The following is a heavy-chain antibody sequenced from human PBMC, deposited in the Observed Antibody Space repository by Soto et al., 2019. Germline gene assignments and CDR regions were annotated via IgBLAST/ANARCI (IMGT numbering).Heavy chain of an antibody. J-gene: IGHJ6*02. CDR3: GLSTDYYYYGMDV. Sequence: EVQLVQSGAEVKKPGESLKISCKGSGYSFTSYWIGWVRQMPGKGLEWMGIIYPGDSDTRYSPSFQGQVTISADKSISTAYQQWISLKASDTAMYYCGLSTDYYYYGMDVWGQGTTVTVSS. CDR2: IYPGDSDT. CDR1: GYSFTSYW. V-gene: IGHV5-51*01.